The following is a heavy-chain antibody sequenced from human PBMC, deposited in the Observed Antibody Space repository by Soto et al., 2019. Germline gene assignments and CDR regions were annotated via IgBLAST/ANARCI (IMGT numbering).Heavy chain of an antibody. CDR2: IYYSGST. CDR1: GGSISSSSYY. J-gene: IGHJ4*02. V-gene: IGHV4-39*01. D-gene: IGHD5-12*01. CDR3: ATAKKWLFNY. Sequence: ASETLSLTCTVPGGSISSSSYYWGWIRQPPGKGLEWIGSIYYSGSTYYNPSLKSRVTISVDTSKNQFSLKLSSVTAADTAVYYCATAKKWLFNYWGQGTLVTVSS.